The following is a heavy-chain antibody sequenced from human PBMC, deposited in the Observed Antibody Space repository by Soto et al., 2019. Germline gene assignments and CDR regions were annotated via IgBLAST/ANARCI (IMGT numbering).Heavy chain of an antibody. V-gene: IGHV3-48*02. CDR1: GFTFSSYS. J-gene: IGHJ6*02. CDR3: ALDLPSLEGLIFYYYGMDV. CDR2: NSSSSSTI. Sequence: PGGSLRLSCAASGFTFSSYSMNWVRQAPGRGLEWVSYNSSSSSTIYYAEYEKGQFTISRDNAKNSLYLQVNNLRDEETDIYYSALDLPSLEGLIFYYYGMDVWGQGTTVTV. D-gene: IGHD3-16*01.